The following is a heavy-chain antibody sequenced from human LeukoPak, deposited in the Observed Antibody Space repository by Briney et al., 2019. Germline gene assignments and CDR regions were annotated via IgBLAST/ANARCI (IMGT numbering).Heavy chain of an antibody. Sequence: SVKVSCKACGGTFSSYAISWVRQAPGQGLEWMGRIIPILGIANYAQKFQGRVTITADKSTSTAYMELSSLRSEDTAVYYCATTRLWFGEGPESYYFDYWGQGTLVTVSS. V-gene: IGHV1-69*04. D-gene: IGHD3-10*01. CDR1: GGTFSSYA. J-gene: IGHJ4*02. CDR3: ATTRLWFGEGPESYYFDY. CDR2: IIPILGIA.